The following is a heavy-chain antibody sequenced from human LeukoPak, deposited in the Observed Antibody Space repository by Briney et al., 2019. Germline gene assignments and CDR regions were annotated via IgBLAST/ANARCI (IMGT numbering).Heavy chain of an antibody. CDR3: AENYYDSSAYFGY. D-gene: IGHD3-22*01. V-gene: IGHV3-74*01. Sequence: GGSLRLFCAASGFTFISYWMHWVRQAPGKGLVWVSRINSDGSSTSYADSVKGRFTISRDNAKNTLHLQMNSLRAEDTAVYYCAENYYDSSAYFGYWGQGTLVTVSS. CDR2: INSDGSST. CDR1: GFTFISYW. J-gene: IGHJ4*02.